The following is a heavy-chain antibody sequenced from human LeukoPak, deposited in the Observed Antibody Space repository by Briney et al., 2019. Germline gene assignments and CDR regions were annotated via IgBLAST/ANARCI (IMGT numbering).Heavy chain of an antibody. V-gene: IGHV3-33*06. CDR2: IWYDGSNK. J-gene: IGHJ3*02. CDR3: AKDEDIVVVVAATGAFDI. CDR1: GFTFSSYG. Sequence: AGGSLRLSCAASGFTFSSYGMHWVRQAPGKGLEWVAVIWYDGSNKYYADSVKGRFTISRDNSKNTLYLQMNSLRAEDTAVYYCAKDEDIVVVVAATGAFDIWGQGTMVTVSS. D-gene: IGHD2-15*01.